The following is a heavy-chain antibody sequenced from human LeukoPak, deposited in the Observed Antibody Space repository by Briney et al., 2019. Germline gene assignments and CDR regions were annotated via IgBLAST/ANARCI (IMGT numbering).Heavy chain of an antibody. D-gene: IGHD2-15*01. CDR3: AREGVGRYCSGGSCYSKYYFDY. CDR1: GFTFSSYE. CDR2: ISSSGSTI. Sequence: GGSLRLSCAASGFTFSSYEMNWVRQAPGKGLEWVSYISSSGSTIYYADSVKGRFTISRDNSKNTLYLQMNSLRAEDTAVYYCAREGVGRYCSGGSCYSKYYFDYWGQGTLVTVSS. V-gene: IGHV3-48*03. J-gene: IGHJ4*02.